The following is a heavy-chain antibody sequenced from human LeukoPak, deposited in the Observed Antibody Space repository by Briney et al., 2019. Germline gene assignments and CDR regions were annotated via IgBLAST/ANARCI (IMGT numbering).Heavy chain of an antibody. Sequence: RTSETLSLTCAVYGGSFSGYYWNWIRQPPGKGLEWIGEINHSGSTNYNPSLKSRVTVSVDTSKNQFSLKLSSVTAADTAVYYCARHRVGAIDYWGQGTMVTVSS. V-gene: IGHV4-34*01. CDR3: ARHRVGAIDY. D-gene: IGHD1-26*01. J-gene: IGHJ4*02. CDR1: GGSFSGYY. CDR2: INHSGST.